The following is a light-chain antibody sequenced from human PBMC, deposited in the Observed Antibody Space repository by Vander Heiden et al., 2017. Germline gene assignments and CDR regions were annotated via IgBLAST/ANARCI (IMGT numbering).Light chain of an antibody. J-gene: IGKJ4*01. CDR1: QDISNY. CDR3: QQRELT. V-gene: IGKV1-33*01. CDR2: DAS. Sequence: DIQMTQSPSSLSASVGDRVTITCQASQDISNYLNWYQQKPGKAPKLLIYDASNLETGVPSRFSGSGSGTDFTFTISSLQPEDIATYYCQQRELTFGGGTKVEIK.